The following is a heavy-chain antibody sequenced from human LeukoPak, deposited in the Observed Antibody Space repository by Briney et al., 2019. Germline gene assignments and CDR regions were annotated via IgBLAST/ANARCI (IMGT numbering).Heavy chain of an antibody. D-gene: IGHD3-22*01. CDR1: GYTFTSYD. CDR3: ARTVVVPDY. J-gene: IGHJ4*02. V-gene: IGHV1-8*02. Sequence: DSVKVFCKASGYTFTSYDNNWVRQATGPGLEWMGWMNPNSGNTGYAQKFQGRVTMTRNTSISTAYMELSSLRSEDTAVYYCARTVVVPDYWGQGTLVTVSS. CDR2: MNPNSGNT.